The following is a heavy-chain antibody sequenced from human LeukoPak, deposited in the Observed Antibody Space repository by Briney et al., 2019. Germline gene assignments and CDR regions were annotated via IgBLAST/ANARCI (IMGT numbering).Heavy chain of an antibody. CDR1: GFTFSSYG. CDR2: ISYDGSNK. J-gene: IGHJ3*02. D-gene: IGHD2/OR15-2a*01. Sequence: PGGSLRLSCAASGFTFSSYGMHWVRQAPGKGLEWVAVISYDGSNKYYADSVKGRFTISRDNSKNTLYLQMNSLRAEDTAVYYCAKQEGFLDAFDIWGQGTMVTVSS. V-gene: IGHV3-30*18. CDR3: AKQEGFLDAFDI.